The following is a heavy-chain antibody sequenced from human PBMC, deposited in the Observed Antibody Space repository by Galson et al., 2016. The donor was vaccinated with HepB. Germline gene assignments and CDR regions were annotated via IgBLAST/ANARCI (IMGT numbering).Heavy chain of an antibody. CDR1: GYTFTTYG. J-gene: IGHJ6*02. V-gene: IGHV1-18*01. Sequence: SVKVSCKASGYTFTTYGISWVRQAPGQGLEWMGWISASKGNTNYAQKFQGRVTLTTDTSTSTAYMEMRSLRSDDTAVYYCARDPNVMVWGVDGGYPNALDVWGQGTAVTVSS. CDR2: ISASKGNT. D-gene: IGHD3-10*01. CDR3: ARDPNVMVWGVDGGYPNALDV.